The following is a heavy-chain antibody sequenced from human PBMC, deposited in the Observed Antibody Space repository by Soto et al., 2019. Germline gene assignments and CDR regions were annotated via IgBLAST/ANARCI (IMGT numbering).Heavy chain of an antibody. CDR1: GFTFGGSA. CDR2: IRSKTNSYAT. D-gene: IGHD6-19*01. Sequence: GGSLRLSCAASGFTFGGSAVHWVRQASGKGLEWVGHIRSKTNSYATAYAESVKGRFTISRDDSMNTAYLQMNSLKTEDTAVYFCTRQTDAVQWLVVPTDYNFDYWGQGTLVTVSS. J-gene: IGHJ4*02. V-gene: IGHV3-73*01. CDR3: TRQTDAVQWLVVPTDYNFDY.